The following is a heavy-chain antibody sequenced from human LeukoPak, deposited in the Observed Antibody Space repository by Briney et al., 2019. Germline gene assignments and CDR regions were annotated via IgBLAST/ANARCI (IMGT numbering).Heavy chain of an antibody. D-gene: IGHD6-13*01. V-gene: IGHV1-58*02. CDR3: AADRIAAAGSYVA. CDR1: GFTFTSYA. CDR2: IVVGSGNT. Sequence: SVKLSCKASGFTFTSYAMQWVRQARGQRLEWIGWIVVGSGNTNYAQKFQERVTITRDMSTSTAYVELSSLRSEDTAVYYCAADRIAAAGSYVAWGQGTLVTVSS. J-gene: IGHJ4*02.